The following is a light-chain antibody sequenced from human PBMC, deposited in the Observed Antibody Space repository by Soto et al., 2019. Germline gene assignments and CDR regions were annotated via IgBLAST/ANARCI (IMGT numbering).Light chain of an antibody. CDR3: CSYAGSSTFVV. V-gene: IGLV2-23*03. CDR1: SSDVGSYNL. Sequence: QAVLTQPASVSGSPGQSITISCTGTSSDVGSYNLVSWYQQHPGKAPKLMIYEGSKRPSGVSNRFSGSKYGNTASLTISGVQAEDEADYYCCSYAGSSTFVVFGGGTQLTVL. CDR2: EGS. J-gene: IGLJ2*01.